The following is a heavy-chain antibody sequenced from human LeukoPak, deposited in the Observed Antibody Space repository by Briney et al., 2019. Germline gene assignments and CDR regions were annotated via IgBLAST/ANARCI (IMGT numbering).Heavy chain of an antibody. V-gene: IGHV3-23*01. CDR3: AEPEGGYYDIRPD. D-gene: IGHD3-22*01. J-gene: IGHJ4*02. Sequence: GGSLRLSCAASGFTFSNYWMHWVRQPPGKGLVWVSAISGSGGSTYYADSVKGRFTISRDNSKNTLYLQMNSLRAEDTAVYYCAEPEGGYYDIRPDWGQGTLVTVSS. CDR2: ISGSGGST. CDR1: GFTFSNYW.